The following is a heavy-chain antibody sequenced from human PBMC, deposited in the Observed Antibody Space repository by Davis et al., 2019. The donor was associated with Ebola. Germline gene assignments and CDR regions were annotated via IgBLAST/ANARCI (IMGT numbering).Heavy chain of an antibody. V-gene: IGHV3-23*01. CDR3: ARDGPHYDIDV. CDR1: GFTFSDYV. D-gene: IGHD3-22*01. CDR2: ISRDSGTT. Sequence: GESLKISCAASGFTFSDYVMNWVRQAPGKGLEWVSTISRDSGTTHYADSVKGRFTISRDDSKSTLQLQINGLRAEDTAVYFCARDGPHYDIDVWGQGTLVTVSS. J-gene: IGHJ4*02.